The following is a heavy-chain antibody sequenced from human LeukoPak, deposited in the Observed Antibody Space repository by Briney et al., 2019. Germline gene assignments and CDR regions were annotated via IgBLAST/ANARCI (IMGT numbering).Heavy chain of an antibody. CDR1: GYTFNGHY. CDR3: ARDLIGLGDTAMPDY. V-gene: IGHV1-2*02. D-gene: IGHD5-18*01. CDR2: INPNSGGT. J-gene: IGHJ4*02. Sequence: GASVKVSCKASGYTFNGHYMHWVRQAPGQGLEWMGWINPNSGGTNYAQKFQGRVTMTRDTSVSTAYMELSRLRSDDTAVYYCARDLIGLGDTAMPDYWGQGTLVTVSS.